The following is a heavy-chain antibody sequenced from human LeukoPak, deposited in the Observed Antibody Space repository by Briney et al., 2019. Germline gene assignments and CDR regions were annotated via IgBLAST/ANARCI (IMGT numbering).Heavy chain of an antibody. CDR2: ISYDGSNK. D-gene: IGHD2-2*03. Sequence: GGSLRLSCAASGFTFSSYAMHWVRQAPGKGLEWVAVISYDGSNKYYADSAKGRFTISRDNSKNTLYLQMNSLRAEDTAVYYCARAPMDMPNFFDYWGQGTLVTVSS. CDR1: GFTFSSYA. V-gene: IGHV3-30-3*01. J-gene: IGHJ4*02. CDR3: ARAPMDMPNFFDY.